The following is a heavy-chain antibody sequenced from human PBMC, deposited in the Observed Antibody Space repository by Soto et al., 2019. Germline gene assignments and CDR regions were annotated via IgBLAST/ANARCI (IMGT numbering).Heavy chain of an antibody. J-gene: IGHJ6*02. Sequence: ASVKVSCKASGYTFTSYGISWVRQAPGQGLEWMGWISAYNGNTNYAQKLQGRVTMTTDTSTSTAYMELRSLRSDDTAVYYCARERLNYVWASYRHIMDVWGQGTTVTVSS. CDR1: GYTFTSYG. CDR2: ISAYNGNT. CDR3: ARERLNYVWASYRHIMDV. D-gene: IGHD3-16*02. V-gene: IGHV1-18*04.